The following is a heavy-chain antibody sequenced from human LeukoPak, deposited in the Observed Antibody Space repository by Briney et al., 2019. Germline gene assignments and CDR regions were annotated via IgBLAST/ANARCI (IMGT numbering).Heavy chain of an antibody. Sequence: SQTLSLTCTVSGGSISNGDYYWSWIRQPPGKGLEWIGYIYYSGSTNYNPSLKSRVTISIDTSKNQFSLKLSSVTAADTAVYYCARVTYSGSQRGFDYWGQGTLVTVSS. V-gene: IGHV4-30-4*01. CDR2: IYYSGST. CDR3: ARVTYSGSQRGFDY. CDR1: GGSISNGDYY. J-gene: IGHJ4*02. D-gene: IGHD1-26*01.